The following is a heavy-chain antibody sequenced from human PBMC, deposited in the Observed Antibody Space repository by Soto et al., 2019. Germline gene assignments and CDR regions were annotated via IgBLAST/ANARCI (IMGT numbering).Heavy chain of an antibody. CDR3: AKEGSSMVRGVDPPIDY. CDR2: ISGSGGST. D-gene: IGHD3-10*01. V-gene: IGHV3-23*01. J-gene: IGHJ4*02. CDR1: GFTFSSYA. Sequence: AGGSLRLSCAASGFTFSSYAMSWVRQAPGKGLEWVSAISGSGGSTYYADSVKGRFTISRDNSKNTLYLQMNSLRAEDTAVYYCAKEGSSMVRGVDPPIDYWGQGTLVTVSS.